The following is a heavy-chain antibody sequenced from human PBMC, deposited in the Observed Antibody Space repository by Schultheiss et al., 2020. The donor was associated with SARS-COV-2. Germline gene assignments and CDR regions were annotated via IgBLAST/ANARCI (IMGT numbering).Heavy chain of an antibody. V-gene: IGHV3-11*04. CDR3: ARVTNSPYDFWSGIDY. CDR1: GFTVSSNY. J-gene: IGHJ4*02. Sequence: GESLKISCAASGFTVSSNYMSWVRQAPGKGLEWVSYISSSGSTIYYADSVKGRFTISRDNAKNSLYLQMNSLRAEDTAVYYCARVTNSPYDFWSGIDYWGQGTLVTVSS. CDR2: ISSSGSTI. D-gene: IGHD3-3*01.